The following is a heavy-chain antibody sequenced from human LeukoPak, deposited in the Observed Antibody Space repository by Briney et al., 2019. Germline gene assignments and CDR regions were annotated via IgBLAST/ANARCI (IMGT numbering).Heavy chain of an antibody. CDR1: GGTFSSYA. CDR2: IIPILGIA. D-gene: IGHD6-19*01. Sequence: GASVTVSCKASGGTFSSYAISWVRQAPGQGLEWMGRIIPILGIANYAQKFQGRVTITADKSTSTAYMELSSLRSEDTAVYYCARGTVAVAGPFDYWGQGTLVTVSS. J-gene: IGHJ4*02. V-gene: IGHV1-69*04. CDR3: ARGTVAVAGPFDY.